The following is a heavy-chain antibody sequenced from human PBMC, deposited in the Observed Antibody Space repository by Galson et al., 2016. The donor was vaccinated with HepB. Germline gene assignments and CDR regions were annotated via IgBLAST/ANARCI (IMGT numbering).Heavy chain of an antibody. CDR3: TRTNEYEGIDY. CDR1: GFIFGGSS. J-gene: IGHJ4*02. D-gene: IGHD6-6*01. Sequence: SLRLSCAASGFIFGGSSVNWVRQASGKGLEWVGRIRSKANSYATAYAASVKGRFTISRDDSQNTAYLQMNSLKTEDTAVYYCTRTNEYEGIDYWGQGTLVTASS. CDR2: IRSKANSYAT. V-gene: IGHV3-73*01.